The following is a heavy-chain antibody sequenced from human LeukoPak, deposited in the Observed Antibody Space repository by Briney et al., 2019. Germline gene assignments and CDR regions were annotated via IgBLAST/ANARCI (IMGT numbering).Heavy chain of an antibody. Sequence: GGSLRLSCGASGYTFSDYTMNWVRQAPGKGPEWISYISSGGSVMHYADSVKGRFTISRDNVENSLYLQMNSLRVEDTAVYYCAKRGAGYYFDYWGQGTLVTVSS. V-gene: IGHV3-48*01. CDR3: AKRGAGYYFDY. J-gene: IGHJ4*02. CDR1: GYTFSDYT. D-gene: IGHD6-19*01. CDR2: ISSGGSVM.